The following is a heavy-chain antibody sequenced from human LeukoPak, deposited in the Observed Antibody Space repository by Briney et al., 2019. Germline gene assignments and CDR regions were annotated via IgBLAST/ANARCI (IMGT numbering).Heavy chain of an antibody. Sequence: GGSLRLSCAASGFTFSSYWMHWVRHAPGKGLVWVSHINSDVSSTNYADSVKGRFTISRDNAKNTLYLQMNSLRAEDTAVYYCASGRWSDYLDYWGQGTLVTVSS. J-gene: IGHJ4*02. D-gene: IGHD3-3*01. CDR2: INSDVSST. CDR3: ASGRWSDYLDY. CDR1: GFTFSSYW. V-gene: IGHV3-74*01.